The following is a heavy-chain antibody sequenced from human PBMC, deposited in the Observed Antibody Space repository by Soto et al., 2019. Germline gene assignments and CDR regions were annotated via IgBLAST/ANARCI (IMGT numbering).Heavy chain of an antibody. CDR2: IIPIFGTA. CDR1: GGTFSSYA. CDR3: ARVSYYYDSSGYYFDY. J-gene: IGHJ4*02. D-gene: IGHD3-22*01. Sequence: ASVKVSCKASGGTFSSYAISWVRQAPGQGLEWMGGIIPIFGTANYAQKFQGRVTITADESTSTAYMELSSLRSEDTAVYYCARVSYYYDSSGYYFDYWGQGTLVTVSS. V-gene: IGHV1-69*13.